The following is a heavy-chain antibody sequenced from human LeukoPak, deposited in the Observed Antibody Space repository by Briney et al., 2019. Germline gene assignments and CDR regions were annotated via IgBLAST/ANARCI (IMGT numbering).Heavy chain of an antibody. Sequence: SETLSLTCTVSGGSISSYYWSWIRQPPGKGLEWIGYIYTSGSTNYNPSLKSRVTISVDTSKNQFSLKLSSVTAADTAVYYCARGGSVVVVVAAYDYWGQGTLVTVSS. CDR3: ARGGSVVVVVAAYDY. CDR2: IYTSGST. D-gene: IGHD2-15*01. V-gene: IGHV4-4*09. J-gene: IGHJ4*02. CDR1: GGSISSYY.